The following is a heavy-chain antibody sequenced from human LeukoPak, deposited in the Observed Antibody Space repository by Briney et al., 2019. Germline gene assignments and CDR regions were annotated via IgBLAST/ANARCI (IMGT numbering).Heavy chain of an antibody. J-gene: IGHJ5*02. CDR2: IYYSGST. D-gene: IGHD5-24*01. CDR3: ARPTSPRDDLWFDP. Sequence: SETLSLTCTVSGGSLSSYDWSWIRQPPGKGLEWIGYIYYSGSTKYNPSLKSRVTISVDTSKNQFSLKLRFVTAADTAVYYCARPTSPRDDLWFDPWGQGTLVTVSS. V-gene: IGHV4-59*08. CDR1: GGSLSSYD.